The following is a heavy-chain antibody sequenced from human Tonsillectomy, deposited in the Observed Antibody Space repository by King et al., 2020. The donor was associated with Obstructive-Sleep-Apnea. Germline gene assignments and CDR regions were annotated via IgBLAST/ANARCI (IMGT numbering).Heavy chain of an antibody. CDR1: GFTFSSYA. CDR3: AREEDYYDSGGYYHLDYGMDV. V-gene: IGHV3-30-3*01. CDR2: ISYDGSNK. Sequence: VQLVESGGGVVQPGRSLRLSCAASGFTFSSYAMHWVRQAPGKGLEWVAVISYDGSNKYYADSVKGRFTISRDNSKNTLYLQMNSLRAEDTAVYYSAREEDYYDSGGYYHLDYGMDVWGKGTTVTVSS. D-gene: IGHD3-22*01. J-gene: IGHJ6*04.